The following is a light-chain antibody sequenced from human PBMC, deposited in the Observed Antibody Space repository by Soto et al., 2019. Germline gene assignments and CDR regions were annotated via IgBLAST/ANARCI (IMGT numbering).Light chain of an antibody. J-gene: IGKJ2*01. CDR2: RAS. CDR3: QQYYGTPYT. CDR1: QSVFYTSNNRNY. V-gene: IGKV4-1*01. Sequence: IVMTQSPDSLAVSLGERATINCKSSQSVFYTSNNRNYLAWYQQKPGQPPKLLLYRASIRESGVPDRFSGSGSGADFTLTISSLQAEDVAVYYCQQYYGTPYTFGQGTKVEIK.